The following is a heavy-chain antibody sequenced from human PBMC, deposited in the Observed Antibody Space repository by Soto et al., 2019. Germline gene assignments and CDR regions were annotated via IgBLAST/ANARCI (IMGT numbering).Heavy chain of an antibody. J-gene: IGHJ6*02. CDR1: GFTFSSYS. CDR2: ISSSSSYI. D-gene: IGHD3-9*01. Sequence: LRLSCAASGFTFSSYSMNWVRQAPGKGLEWVSSISSSSSYIYYADSVKGRFTISRDNAKNSLYLQMNSLRAEDTAVYYCARDCRDYDILTGYCDYYGMDVCGQGTTVTVSS. CDR3: ARDCRDYDILTGYCDYYGMDV. V-gene: IGHV3-21*01.